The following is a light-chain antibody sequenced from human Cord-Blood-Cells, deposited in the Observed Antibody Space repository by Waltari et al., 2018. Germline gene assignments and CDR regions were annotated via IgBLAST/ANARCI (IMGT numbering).Light chain of an antibody. CDR1: SSAVVGYNY. V-gene: IGLV2-14*01. Sequence: QSALTQPAPVSGSPGPSLTISCTGTSSAVVGYNYFSWYQQDPGKAPKLMIYEVSNRPSGVSNRFSGSKSGNTASLTISGLQAEDEADYYCSSYTSSSTLVFGGGTKLTVL. CDR2: EVS. CDR3: SSYTSSSTLV. J-gene: IGLJ2*01.